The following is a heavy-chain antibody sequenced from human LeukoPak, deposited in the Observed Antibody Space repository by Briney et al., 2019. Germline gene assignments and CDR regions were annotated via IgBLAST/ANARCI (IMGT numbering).Heavy chain of an antibody. CDR2: INTNTGNP. CDR1: GYTFTNYA. Sequence: ASVKVSCKASGYTFTNYAMNWVRQAPGQGLEWMGWINTNTGNPTYAQGFTGRFVFSLDTSVSTAYLQISSLKAEDTAVYYCARGVAAFGVVISLPRNWGQGTLVTVSS. V-gene: IGHV7-4-1*02. D-gene: IGHD3-3*01. J-gene: IGHJ4*02. CDR3: ARGVAAFGVVISLPRN.